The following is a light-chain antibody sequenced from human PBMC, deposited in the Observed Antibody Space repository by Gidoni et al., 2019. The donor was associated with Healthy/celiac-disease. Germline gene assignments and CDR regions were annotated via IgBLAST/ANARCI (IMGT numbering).Light chain of an antibody. V-gene: IGKV3-20*01. CDR2: GAS. CDR3: QQYGSSPRT. J-gene: IGKJ1*01. CDR1: QSVSSSY. Sequence: TVLTQSPGTLSLSPGERATLPCRASQSVSSSYLAWYRQKPGQAPRLLIYGASSRATGIPDRFSGSGSGTDFTLTISRLEPEDFAVYYCQQYGSSPRTFXQXTKVEIK.